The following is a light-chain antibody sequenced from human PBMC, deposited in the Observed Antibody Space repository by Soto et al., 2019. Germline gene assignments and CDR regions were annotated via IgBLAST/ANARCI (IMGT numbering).Light chain of an antibody. CDR2: GNN. CDR1: SSNIGAGYD. CDR3: QSYNTSLSGYV. J-gene: IGLJ1*01. V-gene: IGLV1-40*01. Sequence: QSVLTQPPSVSGAPGQRVTISCTGSSSNIGAGYDVHWYQQLPGTAPKLLIYGNNNRPSGVPDRFSGSKSGTSASLAITGLHAPDDPDYPSQSYNTSLSGYVFGTGTKVTLL.